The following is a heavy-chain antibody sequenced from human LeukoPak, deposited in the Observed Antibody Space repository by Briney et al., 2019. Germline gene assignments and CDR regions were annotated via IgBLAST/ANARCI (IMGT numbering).Heavy chain of an antibody. Sequence: GSSVKVSCKASGGTFSSYAISWVRQAPGQGLEWMGGIIPIFGTANYAQKFQGRVTITVDESTSTAYMELSSLRSEDTAVYYCASMVRGVHLYYFDYWGQGALVTVSS. CDR2: IIPIFGTA. CDR3: ASMVRGVHLYYFDY. CDR1: GGTFSSYA. D-gene: IGHD3-10*01. J-gene: IGHJ4*02. V-gene: IGHV1-69*01.